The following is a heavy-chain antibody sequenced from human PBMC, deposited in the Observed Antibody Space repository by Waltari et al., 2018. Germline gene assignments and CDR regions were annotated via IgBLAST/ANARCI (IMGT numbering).Heavy chain of an antibody. V-gene: IGHV3-15*01. CDR1: GLSTPTFQRAY. CDR2: IKTDSEGAAT. D-gene: IGHD3-10*01. Sequence: VHLVESGGGLVQPGGSLRLSCVVSGLSTPTFQRAYMSWVRRAPTRGLEWIGRIKTDSEGAATEFAAPVKGRFSISRDDSKKTLYLQLSSLEKDDTAVYYCVTDRGDFDYWGQGTLVTVSS. CDR3: VTDRGDFDY. J-gene: IGHJ4*02.